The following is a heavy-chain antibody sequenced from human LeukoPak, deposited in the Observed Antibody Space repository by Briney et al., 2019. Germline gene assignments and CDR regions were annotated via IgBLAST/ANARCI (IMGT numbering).Heavy chain of an antibody. CDR3: AKGDQWELLRSLFDY. CDR2: ISGGGGST. CDR1: GFTFTSYS. J-gene: IGHJ4*02. Sequence: PGGSLRLSCAASGFTFTSYSMNWVRQAPGKGLEWVSTISGGGGSTYYADSVKGRFTISRDNPKNTLYLQVNSLRAEDTAVYYCAKGDQWELLRSLFDYWGQGTLVTVSS. D-gene: IGHD1-26*01. V-gene: IGHV3-23*01.